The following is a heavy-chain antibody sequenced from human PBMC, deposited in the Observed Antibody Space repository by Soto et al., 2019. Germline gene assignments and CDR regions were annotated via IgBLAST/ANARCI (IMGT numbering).Heavy chain of an antibody. J-gene: IGHJ4*02. CDR1: GYNFAGYW. Sequence: GESLKISCRGSGYNFAGYWIAWVRQMPGKGLELMGIIYPSDSDTRYRPSFQGQVTISADKSISSAYLQWSSLRASDTAMYYCERGGVSTRTFDYWGQGTPVTVSS. CDR3: ERGGVSTRTFDY. CDR2: IYPSDSDT. D-gene: IGHD3-3*01. V-gene: IGHV5-51*01.